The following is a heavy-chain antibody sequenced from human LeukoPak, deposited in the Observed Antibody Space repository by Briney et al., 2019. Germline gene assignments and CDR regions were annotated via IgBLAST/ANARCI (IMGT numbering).Heavy chain of an antibody. Sequence: TGGSLRLSCAASGFTFRSYGMHWVRQAPGKGLEWVSVIYSGGSTYYADSVKGRFTISRDNSKNTLYLQMNSLRAEDTAVYYCAKVVIGYCSGGSCQGDYWGQGTLVTVSS. V-gene: IGHV3-66*01. CDR1: GFTFRSYG. J-gene: IGHJ4*02. D-gene: IGHD2-15*01. CDR2: IYSGGST. CDR3: AKVVIGYCSGGSCQGDY.